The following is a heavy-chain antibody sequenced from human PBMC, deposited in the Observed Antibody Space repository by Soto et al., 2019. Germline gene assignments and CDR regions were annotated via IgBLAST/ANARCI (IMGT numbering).Heavy chain of an antibody. CDR1: GGTFGPHI. Sequence: SVKGSFKASGGTFGPHIISWVRQAPGQGLEWMGRIIPLFGRTNYPQKLQGRVTITADKFTSTVYMELSSLRSEDTAVYYCAREWVYGDGSGFDIWGQGTVVTVSS. J-gene: IGHJ3*02. CDR3: AREWVYGDGSGFDI. CDR2: IIPLFGRT. D-gene: IGHD4-17*01. V-gene: IGHV1-69*08.